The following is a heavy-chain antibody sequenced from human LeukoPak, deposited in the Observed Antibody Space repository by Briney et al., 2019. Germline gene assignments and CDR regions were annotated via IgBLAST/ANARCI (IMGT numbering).Heavy chain of an antibody. D-gene: IGHD2-2*02. J-gene: IGHJ4*02. CDR3: ARVWALYIDY. V-gene: IGHV3-48*03. CDR2: ISSSGSTI. Sequence: GGSLRLSCAASGFTFSSYEMKWVRQAPGKGLEWISYISSSGSTISYADSVKGRFTISRDNAKNSLYLQMNSLRAEDTAVYYYARVWALYIDYWGQGTLVTVSS. CDR1: GFTFSSYE.